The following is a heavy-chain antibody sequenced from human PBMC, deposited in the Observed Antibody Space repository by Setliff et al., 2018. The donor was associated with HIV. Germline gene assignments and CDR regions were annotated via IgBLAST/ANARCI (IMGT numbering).Heavy chain of an antibody. V-gene: IGHV7-4-1*02. CDR2: IHTNTGDP. CDR3: ATRGEQLYFYGMDV. J-gene: IGHJ6*02. CDR1: GYTFTSYA. Sequence: SVKVSCQASGYTFTSYAVNWVRQAPGQGLEWVGWIHTNTGDPTYAQGFTGRFVFSFDTSVSTAYLQISGLKAEDTAVYYCATRGEQLYFYGMDVWGQGTTVTVSS. D-gene: IGHD1-26*01.